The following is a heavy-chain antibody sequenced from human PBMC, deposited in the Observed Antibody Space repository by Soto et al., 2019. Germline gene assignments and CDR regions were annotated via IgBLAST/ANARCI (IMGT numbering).Heavy chain of an antibody. D-gene: IGHD1-26*01. Sequence: QVQLQESGPGLVKPSQTLSLTCTVSGGSIRRGEHYWSWIRQPPGKGLEWIGYIFYSGSTHYNPSLKSRLSLSVDARKNQFSLKLNSVPAANTTMSYCARWDGRWFDPWGQGTLVTVSS. J-gene: IGHJ5*02. CDR2: IFYSGST. CDR3: ARWDGRWFDP. CDR1: GGSIRRGEHY. V-gene: IGHV4-30-4*01.